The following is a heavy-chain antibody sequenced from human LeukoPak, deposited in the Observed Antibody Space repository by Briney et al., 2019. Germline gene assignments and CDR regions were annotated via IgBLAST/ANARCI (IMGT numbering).Heavy chain of an antibody. CDR1: GYSIRSGYY. CDR3: ARPISSQGYFGVVID. D-gene: IGHD3-3*01. V-gene: IGHV4-38-2*01. J-gene: IGHJ4*02. Sequence: SETLSLTCAVSGYSIRSGYYWGWIRQPPGTGLEWIGTIYHSGSAYYNPSLKSRVTTSVDTSKNQFSLKLSSVTAADTAVYYCARPISSQGYFGVVIDWGQGTLVTVSS. CDR2: IYHSGSA.